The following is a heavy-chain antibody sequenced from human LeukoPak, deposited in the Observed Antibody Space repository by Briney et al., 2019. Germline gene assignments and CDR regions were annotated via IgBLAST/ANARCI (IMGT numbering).Heavy chain of an antibody. Sequence: PSETLSLTCTVSGGSISSSYWSWIRQPPGKGLEWIGYIYYSGSTNYNPSLKSRVTISVDTSKNQFSLKLSSVTAADTAVYYCASSGDFWSGYYSRFDYWGQGTLVTVSS. CDR1: GGSISSSY. D-gene: IGHD3-3*01. V-gene: IGHV4-59*01. CDR3: ASSGDFWSGYYSRFDY. J-gene: IGHJ4*02. CDR2: IYYSGST.